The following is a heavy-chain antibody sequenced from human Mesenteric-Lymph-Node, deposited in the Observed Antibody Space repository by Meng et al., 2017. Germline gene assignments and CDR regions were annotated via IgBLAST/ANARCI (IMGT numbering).Heavy chain of an antibody. Sequence: GGSLRLSCAASGFSFSTYAMHWVRQAPGKGLEWVAVIWYDGSKRYHSDSVKGRFTISRDNSKNTLILQMDSLRVDDTAVYYCARGGERLAAAVTKMDYWGLGTLVTVSS. CDR1: GFSFSTYA. V-gene: IGHV3-33*01. D-gene: IGHD6-13*01. CDR3: ARGGERLAAAVTKMDY. J-gene: IGHJ4*02. CDR2: IWYDGSKR.